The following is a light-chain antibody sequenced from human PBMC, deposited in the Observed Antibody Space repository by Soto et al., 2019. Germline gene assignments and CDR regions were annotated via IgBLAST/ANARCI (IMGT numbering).Light chain of an antibody. V-gene: IGLV1-40*01. CDR2: GNI. Sequence: QSALTQPPSVSGAPGQRVTISCTGSSSNIGAGYEVHWYQQLPGTAPKLLSDGNIYRPSGVPDRFSGSKSGTSVSLAITGLQAEDEADYHCQSYDSSLSGVVFGGGTKLTVL. CDR1: SSNIGAGYE. CDR3: QSYDSSLSGVV. J-gene: IGLJ2*01.